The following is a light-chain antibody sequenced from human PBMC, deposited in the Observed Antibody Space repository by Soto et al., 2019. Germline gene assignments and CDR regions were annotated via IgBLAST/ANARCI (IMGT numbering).Light chain of an antibody. V-gene: IGKV3-20*01. CDR2: GAS. Sequence: EIVLTQSPGTLSLSPGERATLSCRASQSISSSYLAWYQQKPGQDPRLLVYGASSRATGIPDRFSGSGSGTDFTLTMSRLEPEDFAVYYWQQYGSSRFTFGPGTKVDIK. CDR1: QSISSSY. J-gene: IGKJ3*01. CDR3: QQYGSSRFT.